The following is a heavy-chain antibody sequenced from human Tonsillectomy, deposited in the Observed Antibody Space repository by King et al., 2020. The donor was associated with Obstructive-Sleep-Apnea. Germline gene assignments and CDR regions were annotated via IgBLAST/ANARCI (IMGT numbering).Heavy chain of an antibody. V-gene: IGHV3-74*01. CDR1: GFTFSSYW. Sequence: VQLVESGGGLVQPGGSLRLSCAASGFTFSSYWIHWVRQAPGKGLVWVSRINIDGSSTNYADSVKDRVTISRDNAKNTLFLQMNSLSAEDTAVYYCVRGGGGVAMVRRVIITRSPYAMDVWGQGTTVTVSS. CDR2: INIDGSST. J-gene: IGHJ6*02. D-gene: IGHD3-10*01. CDR3: VRGGGGVAMVRRVIITRSPYAMDV.